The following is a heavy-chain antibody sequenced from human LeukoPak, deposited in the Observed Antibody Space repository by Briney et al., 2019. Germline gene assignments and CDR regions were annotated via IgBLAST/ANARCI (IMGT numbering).Heavy chain of an antibody. CDR1: GGSISSGGYY. CDR3: ARVGGDIVVVPAAKTTRWGYFQH. CDR2: IYHSGST. Sequence: PSQTLSLTCTVSGGSISSGGYYWSWIRQPPGKGLEWIGYIYHSGSTYYNPSLKSRVTISVDRSKNQFSLKLSSVTAADTAVYYCARVGGDIVVVPAAKTTRWGYFQHWGQGTLVTVSS. J-gene: IGHJ1*01. V-gene: IGHV4-30-2*01. D-gene: IGHD2-2*01.